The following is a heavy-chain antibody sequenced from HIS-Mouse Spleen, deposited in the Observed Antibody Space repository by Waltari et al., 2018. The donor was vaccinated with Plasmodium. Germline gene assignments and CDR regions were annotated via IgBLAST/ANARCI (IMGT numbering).Heavy chain of an antibody. CDR1: GYSLSRGYY. D-gene: IGHD6-19*01. CDR2: IYHSGST. Sequence: VQLQESGPGLVKPSETLSLPCTVSGYSLSRGYYWGWIRQPPGKGLEWIGSIYHSGSTYYNPSLKSRVTISVDTSKNQFSLKLSSVTAADTAVYYCARGSAGDAFDIWGQGTMVTVSS. J-gene: IGHJ3*02. V-gene: IGHV4-38-2*02. CDR3: ARGSAGDAFDI.